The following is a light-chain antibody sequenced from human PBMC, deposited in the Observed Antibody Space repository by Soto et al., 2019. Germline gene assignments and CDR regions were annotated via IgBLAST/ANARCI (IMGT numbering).Light chain of an antibody. Sequence: EIVLTQSPGTLSLSPGERATLSCRASQSVSSSYLAWYQQKPGQAPRLLIYGASSRATGIPDRFSGSGSGTDFTLTISRLETEDFAVYYCQQYGSSPRTCGQGTKLEIK. CDR1: QSVSSSY. V-gene: IGKV3-20*01. CDR3: QQYGSSPRT. J-gene: IGKJ2*01. CDR2: GAS.